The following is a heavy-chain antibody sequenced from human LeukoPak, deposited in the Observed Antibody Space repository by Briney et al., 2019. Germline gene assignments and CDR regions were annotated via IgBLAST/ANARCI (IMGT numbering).Heavy chain of an antibody. CDR2: IIPIFGTA. CDR1: GGTFSSYA. V-gene: IGHV1-69*01. CDR3: ARVHCSSTSCYFSGWFDP. Sequence: ASVKVSCKASGGTFSSYAISWVRQAPGQGLEWMGGIIPIFGTANYAQKFQGRVTITADESTSTAYMELSSLRSEDTAVYYCARVHCSSTSCYFSGWFDPWGQGTLVTVSS. J-gene: IGHJ5*02. D-gene: IGHD2-2*01.